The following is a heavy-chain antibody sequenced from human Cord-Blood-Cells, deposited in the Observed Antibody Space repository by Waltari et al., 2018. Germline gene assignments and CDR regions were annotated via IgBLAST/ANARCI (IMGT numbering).Heavy chain of an antibody. CDR2: ISAYNGNT. V-gene: IGHV1-18*01. CDR3: ARGHLRYCSSTSCYSVDY. J-gene: IGHJ4*02. Sequence: QVQLVQSGAEVKKPGASVKVSCKASGYTFTSYGISWVRQAPGQGLEWMGWISAYNGNTNYAQKLQGRVTMTTDTPTSTAYMELRSLKSDDTAVYYCARGHLRYCSSTSCYSVDYWGQGTLVTVSS. D-gene: IGHD2-2*01. CDR1: GYTFTSYG.